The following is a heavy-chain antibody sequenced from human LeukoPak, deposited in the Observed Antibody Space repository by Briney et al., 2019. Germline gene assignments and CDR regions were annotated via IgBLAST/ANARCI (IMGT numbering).Heavy chain of an antibody. CDR2: ISSSGSTI. J-gene: IGHJ4*02. V-gene: IGHV3-11*01. Sequence: GGSLRLSCAASGFTFSDYYMSWIRQAPGKGLEWVSYISSSGSTIYYADSVKGRFTISRDNAKNSLYLQMNSLRAEDTAVYYCARFNYYGSGSYSFDYWGQGTLVTVSS. D-gene: IGHD3-10*01. CDR1: GFTFSDYY. CDR3: ARFNYYGSGSYSFDY.